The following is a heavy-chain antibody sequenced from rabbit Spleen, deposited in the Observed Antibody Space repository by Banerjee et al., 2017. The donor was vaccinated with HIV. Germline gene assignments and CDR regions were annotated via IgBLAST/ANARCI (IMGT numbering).Heavy chain of an antibody. V-gene: IGHV1S40*01. CDR3: AREAGWSGNDYGAFNL. J-gene: IGHJ4*01. D-gene: IGHD2-1*01. Sequence: QSLEESGGDLVKPGASLTLTCTASGFSFSSRYYMCWVRQAPGKGLEWIACIYTDGSGDTYFATWAKGRFTCSKTSSTTVTLQMTRLTAADTATYFCAREAGWSGNDYGAFNLWGQGTLVTVS. CDR2: IYTDGSGDT. CDR1: GFSFSSRYY.